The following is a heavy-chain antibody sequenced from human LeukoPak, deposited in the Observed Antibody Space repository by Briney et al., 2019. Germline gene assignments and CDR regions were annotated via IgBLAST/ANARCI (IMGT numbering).Heavy chain of an antibody. J-gene: IGHJ3*02. CDR3: ATDQLGMAVAGTIDAFDI. CDR2: FDPEDGET. Sequence: ASVKVSCKVSGYTLTELSMHWVRQAPGKGLEWMGGFDPEDGETIYAQKFQGRVTMTEDTSTDTAYMELSSLRSEDTAVYYCATDQLGMAVAGTIDAFDIWGLGTIVTVSS. CDR1: GYTLTELS. V-gene: IGHV1-24*01. D-gene: IGHD6-19*01.